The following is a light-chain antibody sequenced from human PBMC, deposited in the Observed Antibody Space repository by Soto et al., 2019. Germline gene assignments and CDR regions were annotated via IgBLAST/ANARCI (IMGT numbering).Light chain of an antibody. Sequence: EIVLTQSPGTLSLSPGERATLSCRASRSVGNNYLAWYQQRPGQAPNLLIYDASSRATGIPDRFSGSGSETDFTLTITRLEPEDSAMYYCQQYAYSPLNFGGGTKVEIK. V-gene: IGKV3-20*01. CDR2: DAS. J-gene: IGKJ4*01. CDR3: QQYAYSPLN. CDR1: RSVGNNY.